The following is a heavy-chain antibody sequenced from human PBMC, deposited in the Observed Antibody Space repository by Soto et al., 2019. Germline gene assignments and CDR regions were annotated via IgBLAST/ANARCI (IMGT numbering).Heavy chain of an antibody. J-gene: IGHJ4*02. CDR1: GFTFNVYD. V-gene: IGHV3-23*01. Sequence: GGSLRLSCATSGFTFNVYDMSWVRQAPGKGLEWVSGINDKGDSAYYADSVKGRFIVPRDNSKSTMSLQMDSLRDEDTAVYYCANKLAHCLTASCFFDYWGQGTLVTVSS. D-gene: IGHD1-7*01. CDR3: ANKLAHCLTASCFFDY. CDR2: INDKGDSA.